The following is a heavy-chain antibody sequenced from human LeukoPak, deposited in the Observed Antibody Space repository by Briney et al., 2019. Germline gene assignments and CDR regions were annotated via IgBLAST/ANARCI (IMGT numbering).Heavy chain of an antibody. CDR1: GGSFSGYY. CDR2: INHSGST. CDR3: ARGHEQQFYGAFDI. J-gene: IGHJ3*02. D-gene: IGHD6-13*01. V-gene: IGHV4-34*01. Sequence: SETLSLTCAVYGGSFSGYYWSWIRQPPGKGLEWIGEINHSGSTSYNPSLKSRVTISVDTSKNQFSLKLSSVTAADTAVYYCARGHEQQFYGAFDIWGQGTMVTVSS.